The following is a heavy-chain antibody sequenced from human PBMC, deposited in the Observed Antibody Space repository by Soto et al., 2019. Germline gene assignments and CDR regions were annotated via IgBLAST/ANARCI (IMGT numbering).Heavy chain of an antibody. V-gene: IGHV1-3*05. J-gene: IGHJ4*02. CDR3: ARAVAVAADFDY. CDR2: INAGNGNT. Sequence: QVQLVQSGAEEKKPGASVKGSCKASGYTFTGYAMHWVRQAPGQRREWMGWINAGNGNTKYSQKFQGRVTIPRDTSASTAYMELSSLRSEDTAVYYCARAVAVAADFDYWGQGTLVTVSS. D-gene: IGHD6-19*01. CDR1: GYTFTGYA.